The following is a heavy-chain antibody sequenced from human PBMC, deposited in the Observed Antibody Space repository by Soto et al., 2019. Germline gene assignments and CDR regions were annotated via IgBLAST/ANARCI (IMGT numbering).Heavy chain of an antibody. D-gene: IGHD4-17*01. J-gene: IGHJ6*03. Sequence: GGSLRLSCAASGFTFSSYGMHWVRQAPGKGLEWVAVIWYDGSNKYYADSVKGRFTISRDNSKNTLYLQMNSLRAEDTAVYYCARDAPPYYGDYEYYYYMDVWGKGTTVTVSS. V-gene: IGHV3-33*01. CDR1: GFTFSSYG. CDR3: ARDAPPYYGDYEYYYYMDV. CDR2: IWYDGSNK.